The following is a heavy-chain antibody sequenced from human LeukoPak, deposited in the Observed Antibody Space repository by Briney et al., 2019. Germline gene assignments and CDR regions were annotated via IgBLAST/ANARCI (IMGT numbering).Heavy chain of an antibody. Sequence: SQTLSLTCAIFGDSVSSNSVAWNWIRQSPSRGLEWLGRTYYRSKWYNDYAVSVKSRITINPDTSKNQFSLQLNSVTPEDTAVYYCAREGYCSGGSCDGIDYWGQGTLVTVSS. D-gene: IGHD2-15*01. J-gene: IGHJ4*02. CDR3: AREGYCSGGSCDGIDY. CDR2: TYYRSKWYN. CDR1: GDSVSSNSVA. V-gene: IGHV6-1*01.